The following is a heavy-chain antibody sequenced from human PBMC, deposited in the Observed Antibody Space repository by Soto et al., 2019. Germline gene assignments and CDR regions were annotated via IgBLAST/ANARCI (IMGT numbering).Heavy chain of an antibody. J-gene: IGHJ6*02. CDR1: GYTFTDYW. CDR2: IDPSDSYT. Sequence: PGESLKISCKGSGYTFTDYWINWVRQMPGKGLEWTGRIDPSDSYTKYSPSFQGHVTISADKSISTAYLEWSSLEASDTAMYYCARARSITIFGVGGFEMDVWGQGTTVTVSS. CDR3: ARARSITIFGVGGFEMDV. D-gene: IGHD3-3*01. V-gene: IGHV5-10-1*01.